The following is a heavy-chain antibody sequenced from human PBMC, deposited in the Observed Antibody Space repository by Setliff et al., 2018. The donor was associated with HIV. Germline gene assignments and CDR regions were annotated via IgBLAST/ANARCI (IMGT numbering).Heavy chain of an antibody. CDR2: IYYSGST. D-gene: IGHD2-2*01. J-gene: IGHJ5*02. Sequence: SETLSLTCTVSGGSISSSSYYWAWIRQPPGKGLEWIGSIYYSGSTYYNPSLKSRVTISVDTSKNQFSLKLSSVTAADTAVSYCARLYYLVGNWFDPWGQGTLVTVSS. CDR3: ARLYYLVGNWFDP. V-gene: IGHV4-39*01. CDR1: GGSISSSSYY.